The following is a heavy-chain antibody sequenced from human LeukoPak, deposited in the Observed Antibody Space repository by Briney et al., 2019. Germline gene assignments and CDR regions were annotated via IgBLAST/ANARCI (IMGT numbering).Heavy chain of an antibody. V-gene: IGHV3-30*18. CDR3: AKAGGYDRSGYYYYLDY. D-gene: IGHD3-22*01. J-gene: IGHJ4*02. CDR1: GFTFSSYE. Sequence: GGSLRLSCAASGFTFSSYEMNWVRQAPGKGLEWVASISYDGSNKYYVGSVEGRFTISRDNSRNTLYLQMNSLRAEDTAVYYCAKAGGYDRSGYYYYLDYWGQGTLVTVSS. CDR2: ISYDGSNK.